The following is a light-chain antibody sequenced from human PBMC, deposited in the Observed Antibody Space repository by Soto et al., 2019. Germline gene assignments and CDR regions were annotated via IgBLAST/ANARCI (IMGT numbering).Light chain of an antibody. CDR2: AAS. V-gene: IGKV1-39*01. CDR1: QGIANY. CDR3: QQNYSPPTIT. J-gene: IGKJ5*01. Sequence: IQMTQSPSSRSSSIGDRVTITCRASQGIANYLNWYQQKPGKAPKLLISAASTLQRGVPSRFSGSGFGTDFTLTISSLQTEDFATYYCQQNYSPPTITFGQGTRLEIK.